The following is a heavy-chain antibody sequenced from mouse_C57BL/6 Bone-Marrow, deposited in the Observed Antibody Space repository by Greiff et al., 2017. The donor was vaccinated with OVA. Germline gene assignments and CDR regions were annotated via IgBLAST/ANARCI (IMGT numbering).Heavy chain of an antibody. CDR3: SREGYYDYDGAGDYAMDY. J-gene: IGHJ4*01. V-gene: IGHV1-69*01. Sequence: QVQLQQPGAELVMPGASVKLSCKASGYTFTSYWMHWVKQRPGQGLEWIGEIDPSDSYTNYNQKFKGKSTLTVDKSSSTAYMQLSSLTSEDSAGYYCSREGYYDYDGAGDYAMDYWGQGTSVTVSS. CDR2: IDPSDSYT. CDR1: GYTFTSYW. D-gene: IGHD2-4*01.